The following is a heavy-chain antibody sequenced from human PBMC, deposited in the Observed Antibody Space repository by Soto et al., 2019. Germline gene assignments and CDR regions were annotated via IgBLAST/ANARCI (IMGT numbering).Heavy chain of an antibody. CDR3: ARDRLARGIPVAGRIDY. J-gene: IGHJ4*02. CDR2: ISSTGALM. Sequence: PGGSLRLSCAASVFIFSQYSMNWVRQAPGKGLEWVSSISSTGALMYYADSVKGRFTISRDDADNSLYLQMNSLRVEDTAVYYCARDRLARGIPVAGRIDYWGQGALVTVSS. D-gene: IGHD6-19*01. CDR1: VFIFSQYS. V-gene: IGHV3-21*01.